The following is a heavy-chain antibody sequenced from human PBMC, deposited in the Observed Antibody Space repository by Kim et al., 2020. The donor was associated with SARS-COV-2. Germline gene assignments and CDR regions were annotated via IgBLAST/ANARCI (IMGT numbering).Heavy chain of an antibody. J-gene: IGHJ4*02. CDR2: IKSKTDDGTT. D-gene: IGHD3-16*01. Sequence: GGSLRLSCAASGFTFSNAWMSWVRQAPGKGLEWVGRIKSKTDDGTTDYAAPVKGRFTISRDDSTHTLYLQMNSMKTEDTAVYYCTTGGANWGQGTLVTVSS. V-gene: IGHV3-15*01. CDR3: TTGGAN. CDR1: GFTFSNAW.